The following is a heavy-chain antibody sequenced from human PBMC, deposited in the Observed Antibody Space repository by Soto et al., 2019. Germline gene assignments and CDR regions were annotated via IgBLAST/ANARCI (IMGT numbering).Heavy chain of an antibody. CDR3: AKDLGSLGRYYYYGMDV. J-gene: IGHJ6*02. CDR1: GFTFDDYA. D-gene: IGHD1-26*01. CDR2: ISWNSGSI. V-gene: IGHV3-9*01. Sequence: GGSLRLSCAASGFTFDDYAMHWVRQAPGKGLEWVSGISWNSGSIGYADSVKGRFTISRDNAKNSLYLQMNSLRAEDTALYYCAKDLGSLGRYYYYGMDVWGQGTTVTVSS.